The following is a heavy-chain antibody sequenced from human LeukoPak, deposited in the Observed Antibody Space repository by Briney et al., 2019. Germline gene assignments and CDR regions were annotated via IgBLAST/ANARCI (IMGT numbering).Heavy chain of an antibody. D-gene: IGHD1-20*01. J-gene: IGHJ6*03. CDR1: GGSISSYY. V-gene: IGHV4-4*09. CDR3: ASVITEPYYYYYMDV. CDR2: IYTSGST. Sequence: SETLSLTCTVSGGSISSYYWGWIRQPPGKGLEWIGYIYTSGSTNYNPSLKSRVTISVDTSKNQFSLKLSSVTAADTAVYYCASVITEPYYYYYMDVWGKGTTVTVSS.